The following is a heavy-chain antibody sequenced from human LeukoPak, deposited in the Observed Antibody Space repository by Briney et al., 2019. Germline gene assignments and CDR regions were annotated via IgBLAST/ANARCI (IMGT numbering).Heavy chain of an antibody. CDR1: GFTFSSSA. V-gene: IGHV4-30-2*03. CDR3: ARRDGAIDY. D-gene: IGHD4-17*01. Sequence: LRLSCAASGFTFSSSAMSWVRQPPGKGLEWIGSIYYSGSTYYSPSLKSRVTISLDMSKNQFSLQLTSITAADTAVYFCARRDGAIDYWGQGTLVTVSS. CDR2: IYYSGST. J-gene: IGHJ4*02.